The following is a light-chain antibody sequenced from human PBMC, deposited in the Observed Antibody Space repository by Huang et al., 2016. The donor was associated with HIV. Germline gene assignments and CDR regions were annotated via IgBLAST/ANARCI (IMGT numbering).Light chain of an antibody. V-gene: IGKV3-20*01. J-gene: IGKJ1*01. CDR1: QSVSNTY. CDR2: GSS. Sequence: EIVLTQSPGTLSLSPGERATLSCRASQSVSNTYLAWYQQNPGQAPRLLIYGSSSRVTGIPDRFSGSGSGTDFTLTISRLEPEDFAVYYCQHYGSSSWTFGQGTKVEV. CDR3: QHYGSSSWT.